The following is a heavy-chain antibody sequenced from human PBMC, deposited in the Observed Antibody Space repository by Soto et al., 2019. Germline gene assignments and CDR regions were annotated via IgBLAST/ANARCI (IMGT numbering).Heavy chain of an antibody. CDR1: GGSISSYY. CDR3: ARHGGCSSTSCYSRIYYFDY. Sequence: SVTLALTCTVSGGSISSYYWSWIRQPPGKRLEWIGYIYYSGSTNYNPSLKSRVTISVDTSKNQFSLKLSSVTAADTAVYYCARHGGCSSTSCYSRIYYFDYWGHGTLVTVSS. D-gene: IGHD2-2*01. V-gene: IGHV4-59*08. J-gene: IGHJ4*01. CDR2: IYYSGST.